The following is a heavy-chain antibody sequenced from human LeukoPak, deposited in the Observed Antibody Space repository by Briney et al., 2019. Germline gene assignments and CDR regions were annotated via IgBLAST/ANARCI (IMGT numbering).Heavy chain of an antibody. CDR2: IYYSGST. CDR1: GGSISSYY. V-gene: IGHV4-59*06. D-gene: IGHD3-3*01. J-gene: IGHJ4*02. CDR3: ARANYDFWSGYLLTPNYFDY. Sequence: SETLSLTCTVSGGSISSYYWSWIRQPPGKGLEWIGYIYYSGSTYYNPSLKSRVTISVDTSKNQFSLKLSSVTAADTAVYYCARANYDFWSGYLLTPNYFDYWGQGTLVTVSS.